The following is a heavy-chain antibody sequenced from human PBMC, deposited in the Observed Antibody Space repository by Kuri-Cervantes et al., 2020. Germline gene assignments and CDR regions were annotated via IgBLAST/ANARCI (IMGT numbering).Heavy chain of an antibody. J-gene: IGHJ6*03. V-gene: IGHV3-23*01. CDR3: AKSPYYYYHYMDV. CDR1: GFTFSSYA. Sequence: GESLKISCAASGFTFSSYAMSWVRQAPGKGLEWVSAISGSGGSTYYADSVKGRFTISGDNSKNTLYLQMNSLRAEDTAVFYCAKSPYYYYHYMDVWGKGTTVTVSS. CDR2: ISGSGGST.